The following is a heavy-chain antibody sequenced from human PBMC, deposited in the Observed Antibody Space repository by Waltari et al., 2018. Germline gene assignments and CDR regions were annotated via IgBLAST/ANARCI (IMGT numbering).Heavy chain of an antibody. CDR2: IWYDGSNK. CDR1: GFTFSSYG. J-gene: IGHJ6*02. CDR3: ARGREAGGMDV. V-gene: IGHV3-33*01. Sequence: QVQLVESGGGVVQPGRSLRPSCAASGFTFSSYGMHWVRQAPGQGLEWVAVIWYDGSNKYYADSVKGRFTISRDNSKNTLYLQMNSLRAEDTAVYYCARGREAGGMDVWGQGTTVTVSS.